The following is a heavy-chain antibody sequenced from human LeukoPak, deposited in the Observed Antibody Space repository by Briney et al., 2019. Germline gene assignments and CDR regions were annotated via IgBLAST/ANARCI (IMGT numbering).Heavy chain of an antibody. Sequence: GGSLRLSCAASGFSVSANYMSWVRQAPGKGLEWVSVIYGGGDTYYADSVMGRFTISRDNSKNTLFLQMNSLRAEDTAVYYCARDYYVSGTHHRYFDLWGRGTLVTVSS. V-gene: IGHV3-53*01. CDR3: ARDYYVSGTHHRYFDL. J-gene: IGHJ2*01. CDR1: GFSVSANY. D-gene: IGHD3-10*01. CDR2: IYGGGDT.